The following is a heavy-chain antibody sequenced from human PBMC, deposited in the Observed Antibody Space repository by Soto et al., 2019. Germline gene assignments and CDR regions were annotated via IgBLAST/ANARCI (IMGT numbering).Heavy chain of an antibody. Sequence: SETLSLTCTVSGGSISSCGYYWSWIRHHPGKGLDWIGYIYYSGSTYYNPSLKSRVTISVDTSKNQFSLKLSSVTAADTAVYYCARDSGIAVAAWGQGTLVTVSS. CDR3: ARDSGIAVAA. V-gene: IGHV4-31*03. J-gene: IGHJ5*02. D-gene: IGHD6-19*01. CDR2: IYYSGST. CDR1: GGSISSCGYY.